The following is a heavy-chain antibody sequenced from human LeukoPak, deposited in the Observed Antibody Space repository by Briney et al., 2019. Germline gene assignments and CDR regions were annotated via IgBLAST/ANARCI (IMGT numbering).Heavy chain of an antibody. V-gene: IGHV3-30-3*01. CDR2: ISYDGSNK. CDR1: GFTFRSYA. D-gene: IGHD6-19*01. CDR3: AKDIEEWLVKGGGCFDY. Sequence: GGSLRLSCGASGFTFRSYAMHWVRQAPGKGLEWVALISYDGSNKYYGDSVKGRFTISRDNSKNTLYLQMNSLRAEDTAVYYCAKDIEEWLVKGGGCFDYWGQGTLVTVSS. J-gene: IGHJ4*02.